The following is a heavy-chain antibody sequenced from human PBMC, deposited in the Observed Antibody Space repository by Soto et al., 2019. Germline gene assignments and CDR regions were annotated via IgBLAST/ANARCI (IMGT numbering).Heavy chain of an antibody. CDR1: GGTFSSYA. CDR2: IIPIFGTA. D-gene: IGHD2-2*01. CDR3: ASPSLGYCISTSCSKFDY. Sequence: SVKVSCKASGGTFSSYAISWVRQAPGQGLEWMGGIIPIFGTANYAQKFQGRVTITAGESTSTAYMELSSLRSEDTAVYYCASPSLGYCISTSCSKFDYWGQGTLVTVSS. V-gene: IGHV1-69*13. J-gene: IGHJ4*02.